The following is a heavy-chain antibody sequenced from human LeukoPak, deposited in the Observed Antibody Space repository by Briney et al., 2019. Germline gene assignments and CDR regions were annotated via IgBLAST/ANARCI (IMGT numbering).Heavy chain of an antibody. CDR3: ARHVGYGNNWFDP. V-gene: IGHV4-59*08. CDR2: IYYSGST. J-gene: IGHJ5*02. Sequence: SETLSLTCTVSGGSISSYYWSWIRQPPGQGLEWIGYIYYSGSTNYNPSLKSRVTISVDTSKNQFSLKLRSLTAADTAVYYCARHVGYGNNWFDPWGQGTLVTVSS. D-gene: IGHD5-18*01. CDR1: GGSISSYY.